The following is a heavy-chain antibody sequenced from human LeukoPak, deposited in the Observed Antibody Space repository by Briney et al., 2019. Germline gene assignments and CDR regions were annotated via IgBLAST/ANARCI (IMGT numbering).Heavy chain of an antibody. V-gene: IGHV1-69*04. J-gene: IGHJ4*02. CDR3: ARGGGYYYDSR. CDR1: GGTFSSYA. D-gene: IGHD3-22*01. CDR2: IIPILGIA. Sequence: SVKVSSKASGGTFSSYAISWVRQAPGQGLEWMGRIIPILGIANYAQKFQGRVTITADKSTSTAYMELSSLRSEDTAVYYCARGGGYYYDSRWGQGTLVTVSS.